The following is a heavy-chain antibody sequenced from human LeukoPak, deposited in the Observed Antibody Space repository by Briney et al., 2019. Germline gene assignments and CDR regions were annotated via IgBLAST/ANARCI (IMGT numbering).Heavy chain of an antibody. Sequence: GASVKVSCKASGYTFTSYGISWVRQAPGQGLEWMGWISAYNGNTNYAQKLRGRVTMTTDTSTSTAYMELRSLRSDDTAVYYCARDRGLQWEPAHFDYWGQGTLVTVSS. V-gene: IGHV1-18*01. J-gene: IGHJ4*02. CDR3: ARDRGLQWEPAHFDY. D-gene: IGHD1-26*01. CDR1: GYTFTSYG. CDR2: ISAYNGNT.